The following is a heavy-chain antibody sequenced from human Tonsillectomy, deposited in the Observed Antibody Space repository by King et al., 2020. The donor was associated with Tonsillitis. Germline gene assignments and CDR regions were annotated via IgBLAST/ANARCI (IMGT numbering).Heavy chain of an antibody. V-gene: IGHV4-39*01. CDR2: IYYSGST. J-gene: IGHJ3*02. Sequence: QLQESGPGLVKPSETLSLTCKVSGGSISSSSYFWDWIRQPPGKGLEWIGSIYYSGSTYYNPSLKSRVTISVDTSKNPFSLKLSSVTAADTTVYYCARRATGIVVVPATRDAFDIWGQGTMVTVSS. CDR3: ARRATGIVVVPATRDAFDI. CDR1: GGSISSSSYF. D-gene: IGHD2-2*01.